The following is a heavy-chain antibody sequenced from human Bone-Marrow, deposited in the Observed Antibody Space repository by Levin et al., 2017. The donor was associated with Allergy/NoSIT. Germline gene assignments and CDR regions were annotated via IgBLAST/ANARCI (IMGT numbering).Heavy chain of an antibody. CDR3: ARQSSSGWFDP. CDR1: GGSISSYY. V-gene: IGHV4-59*01. J-gene: IGHJ5*02. D-gene: IGHD6-6*01. CDR2: IYYSGST. Sequence: SPTLSLTCTVSGGSISSYYWSWIRQPPGKGLEWIGYIYYSGSTNYNPSLKSRVTISVDTSKNQFSLKLSSVTAADTAVYYCARQSSSGWFDPWGQGTLVTVSS.